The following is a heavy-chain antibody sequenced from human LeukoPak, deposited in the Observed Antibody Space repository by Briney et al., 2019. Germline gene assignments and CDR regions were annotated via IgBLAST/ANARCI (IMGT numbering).Heavy chain of an antibody. CDR1: GFTLSSHG. J-gene: IGHJ4*02. D-gene: IGHD1-1*01. CDR2: IWYDGSNK. V-gene: IGHV3-33*01. Sequence: GGSLRLSCAASGFTLSSHGMHWVRQTPGRGLEWVAVIWYDGSNKYYADSVKGRFTISRDNSKNTLYLQMNSLRAEDTAVYYCARSTGLADYYFDYWGQGTLVTVSS. CDR3: ARSTGLADYYFDY.